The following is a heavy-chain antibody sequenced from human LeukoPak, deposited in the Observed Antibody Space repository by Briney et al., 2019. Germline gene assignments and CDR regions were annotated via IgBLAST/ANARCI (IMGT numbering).Heavy chain of an antibody. J-gene: IGHJ6*02. V-gene: IGHV3-7*01. Sequence: GGSLRLSCAASGFTFSSYWMSWVRQAPGKGLEWVANIKQDGSEKHYVDSVKGRFTISRDNAKNSLYLQMNSLRGEDAAVYYCARATWNGLDVWGQGTTVTVSS. CDR1: GFTFSSYW. D-gene: IGHD5-12*01. CDR2: IKQDGSEK. CDR3: ARATWNGLDV.